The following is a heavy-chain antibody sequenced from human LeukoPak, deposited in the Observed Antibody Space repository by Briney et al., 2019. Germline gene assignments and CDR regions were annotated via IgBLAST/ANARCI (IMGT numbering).Heavy chain of an antibody. CDR3: VRAKNDIVVVVGTRNYYYYGMDV. D-gene: IGHD2-15*01. CDR1: GGSFSGYY. J-gene: IGHJ6*02. CDR2: ISHSGST. V-gene: IGHV4-34*01. Sequence: PSETLSLTCVVYGGSFSGYYWSWIRQPPGKGLESIGEISHSGSTNYNPSLKSRVTISVDTSKNQFSLKLTSVTAADTALYYCVRAKNDIVVVVGTRNYYYYGMDVWGQGTTVTVSS.